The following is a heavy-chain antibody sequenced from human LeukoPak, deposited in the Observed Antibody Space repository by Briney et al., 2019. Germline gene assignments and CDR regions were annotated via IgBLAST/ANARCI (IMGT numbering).Heavy chain of an antibody. V-gene: IGHV3-53*01. D-gene: IGHD2-21*02. CDR1: GFIVSHNY. CDR3: AKTTYCGVDCYSWYFDY. J-gene: IGHJ4*02. CDR2: IYSGGST. Sequence: GGSLRLSCAASGFIVSHNYMSWVRQAPGKGLESVSLIYSGGSTYYADSVKGRFTISRDNSKNTLYLQANSLRAEDTAIYHCAKTTYCGVDCYSWYFDYWGQGILVTVSS.